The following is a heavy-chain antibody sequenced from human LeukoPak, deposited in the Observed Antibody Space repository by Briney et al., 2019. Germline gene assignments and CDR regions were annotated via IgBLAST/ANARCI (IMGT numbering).Heavy chain of an antibody. Sequence: SETLSLTCTVSGGSISSYYWSWIRQPPGKGLEWIGYIYYSGSTNYNPSLKSRVTISVDTSKNQFSLKLSSVTAADTAVYYCASSVEMATISAFDYWGQGTLVTVSS. CDR2: IYYSGST. CDR1: GGSISSYY. V-gene: IGHV4-59*12. CDR3: ASSVEMATISAFDY. J-gene: IGHJ4*02. D-gene: IGHD5-24*01.